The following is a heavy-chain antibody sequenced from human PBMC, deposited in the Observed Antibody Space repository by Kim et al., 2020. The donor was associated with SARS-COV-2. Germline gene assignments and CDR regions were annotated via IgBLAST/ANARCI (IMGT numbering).Heavy chain of an antibody. D-gene: IGHD1-7*01. Sequence: GGSLRLSCAASGFTFSSYGTVWVRQDPGKGLEWVSYISSSSTTIYYADSVKGRFTISRDNAKNSLYLQMNSLRDEDTAVYYCALTGTTLTSSLRHWAQGTLVTVSS. CDR1: GFTFSSYG. CDR2: ISSSSTTI. J-gene: IGHJ4*02. V-gene: IGHV3-48*02. CDR3: ALTGTTLTSSLRH.